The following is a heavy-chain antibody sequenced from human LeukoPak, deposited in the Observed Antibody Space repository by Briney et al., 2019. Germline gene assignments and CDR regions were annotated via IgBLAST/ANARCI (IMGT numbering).Heavy chain of an antibody. CDR2: IYPGDSDT. D-gene: IGHD3-16*01. Sequence: GESLKISCKGSGYSFTSYWIGWVRQTPGKGLEWMGIIYPGDSDTRYSPSFQGQVTMSADKSISTAYLQWSSLKASDTAMYYCARLVTSYDYVWGSYSDWGQGTLVTVSS. J-gene: IGHJ4*02. V-gene: IGHV5-51*01. CDR3: ARLVTSYDYVWGSYSD. CDR1: GYSFTSYW.